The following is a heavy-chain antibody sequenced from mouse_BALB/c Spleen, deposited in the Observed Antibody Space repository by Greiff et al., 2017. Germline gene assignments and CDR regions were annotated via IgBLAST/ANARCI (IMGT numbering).Heavy chain of an antibody. CDR1: GFTFSSYA. J-gene: IGHJ3*01. Sequence: EVQLVESGGGLVKPGGSLKLSCAASGFTFSSYAMSWVRQTPEKRLEWVASISSGGSTYYPDSVKGRFTISRDNARNILYLQMSSLRSEDTAMYYCARGFPLFAYWGQGTLVTVSA. V-gene: IGHV5-6-5*01. CDR3: ARGFPLFAY. CDR2: ISSGGST.